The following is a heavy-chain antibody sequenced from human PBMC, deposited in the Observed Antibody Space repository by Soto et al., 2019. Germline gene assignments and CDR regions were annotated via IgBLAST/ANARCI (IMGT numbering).Heavy chain of an antibody. J-gene: IGHJ4*02. CDR3: AKDLFTMVRLFDS. CDR1: GFTFRNYA. CDR2: ISGGGDSR. D-gene: IGHD3-10*01. V-gene: IGHV3-23*01. Sequence: LRLSCAASGFTFRNYAMNWVRQAPGKGLEWVSSISGGGDSRKYVDSVKGRFTISRDNSKNTLYLQMNSLRAEDTAVYYCAKDLFTMVRLFDSWGQGTLVTVSS.